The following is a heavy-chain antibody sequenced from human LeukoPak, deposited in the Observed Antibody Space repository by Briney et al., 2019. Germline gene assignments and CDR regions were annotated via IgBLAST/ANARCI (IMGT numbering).Heavy chain of an antibody. CDR2: ISAYNGNT. D-gene: IGHD3-10*01. J-gene: IGHJ1*01. V-gene: IGHV1-18*04. CDR1: GYTFTSYG. CDR3: LISYYGSGSYDGEL. Sequence: ASVKVSCKASGYTFTSYGISWVRQAPGQGLEWMGWISAYNGNTNYAQKLQGRVTMTTDTSTSTAYMGLRSLRSDDTAVYYCLISYYGSGSYDGELWGQGTLVTVSS.